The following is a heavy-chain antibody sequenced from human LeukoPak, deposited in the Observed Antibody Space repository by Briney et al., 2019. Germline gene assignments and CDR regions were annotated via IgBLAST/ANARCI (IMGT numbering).Heavy chain of an antibody. CDR1: GYRFTSYW. CDR3: ARTAGYSSSFPFDY. J-gene: IGHJ4*02. Sequence: GESLKISCKGSGYRFTSYWIGWVRQLPGKGLEWMGIIYPGDSDTRYSLSFQGQVTISADKSISTAYLQWSSLKASDTAMYYCARTAGYSSSFPFDYWGQGTLVTVSS. CDR2: IYPGDSDT. D-gene: IGHD6-6*01. V-gene: IGHV5-51*01.